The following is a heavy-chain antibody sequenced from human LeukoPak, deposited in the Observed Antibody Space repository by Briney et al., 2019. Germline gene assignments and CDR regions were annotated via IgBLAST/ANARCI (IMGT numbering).Heavy chain of an antibody. CDR2: INIYTGNP. Sequence: ASVKVSCKASGYTFNGYSINWVRQAPGQGLEWMGWINIYTGNPTYAQGFTGRFVFSLDTSVSTAYLQISSLKAEDTAVYYCARDAATINFDYWGQGTLVTVSS. CDR1: GYTFNGYS. D-gene: IGHD5-24*01. CDR3: ARDAATINFDY. J-gene: IGHJ4*02. V-gene: IGHV7-4-1*02.